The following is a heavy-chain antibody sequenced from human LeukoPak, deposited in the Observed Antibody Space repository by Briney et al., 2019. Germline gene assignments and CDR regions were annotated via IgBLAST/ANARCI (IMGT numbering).Heavy chain of an antibody. J-gene: IGHJ4*02. CDR3: ARPNSSSWYYFDN. Sequence: SETLSLTCTVSGGSISSSSYYWGWIRQPPGKGLEWIASIYYSGSTYYNPSPKSRVTISVDTSKNQFSLKLSSVTAADTAVYYCARPNSSSWYYFDNWGQGTLVTVSS. CDR1: GGSISSSSYY. D-gene: IGHD6-13*01. V-gene: IGHV4-39*01. CDR2: IYYSGST.